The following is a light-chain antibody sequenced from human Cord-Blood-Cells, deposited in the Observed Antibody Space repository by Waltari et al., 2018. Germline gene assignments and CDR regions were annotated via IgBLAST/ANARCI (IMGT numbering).Light chain of an antibody. CDR2: DVS. CDR3: SSYTSSSTYV. J-gene: IGLJ1*01. V-gene: IGLV2-14*03. CDR1: SSDVGVYNS. Sequence: QSALTQPASVSGSPGQSITISCTGTSSDVGVYNSVSWYQQHPGKAPKLMIYDVSNRPSGVSNRFSGSKSGNTASLTISGLQAEDEADYYCSSYTSSSTYVVGTGTKVTVL.